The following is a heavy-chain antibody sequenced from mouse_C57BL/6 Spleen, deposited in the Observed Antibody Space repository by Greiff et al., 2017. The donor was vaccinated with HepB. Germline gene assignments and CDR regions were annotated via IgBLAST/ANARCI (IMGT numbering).Heavy chain of an antibody. Sequence: QVQLKESGPGLVQPSQSLSITCTVSGFSLTSYGVHWVRQSPGKGLEWLGVIWSGGSTDYNAAFISRLSISKDNSKSQVFFKMNSLQADDTAIYYCAKIYRPHYYAMDYWGQGTSVTVSS. CDR1: GFSLTSYG. J-gene: IGHJ4*01. D-gene: IGHD2-1*01. V-gene: IGHV2-2*01. CDR3: AKIYRPHYYAMDY. CDR2: IWSGGST.